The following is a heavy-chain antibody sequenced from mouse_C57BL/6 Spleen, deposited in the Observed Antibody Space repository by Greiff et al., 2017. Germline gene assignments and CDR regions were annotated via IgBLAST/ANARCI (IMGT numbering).Heavy chain of an antibody. CDR3: TRERFITTVVASPFDY. J-gene: IGHJ2*01. CDR2: ISSGGDYI. CDR1: GFTFSSYA. Sequence: DVMLVESGEGLVKPGGSLKLSCAASGFTFSSYAMSWVRQTPEKRLEWVAYISSGGDYIYYADTVKGRFTISRDNARNTLYLQMSSLKSEDTAMYYCTRERFITTVVASPFDYWGLGTTLTVSS. D-gene: IGHD1-1*01. V-gene: IGHV5-9-1*02.